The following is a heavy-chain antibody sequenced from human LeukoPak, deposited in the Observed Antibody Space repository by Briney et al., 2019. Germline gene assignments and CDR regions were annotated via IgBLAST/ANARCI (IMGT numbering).Heavy chain of an antibody. CDR3: ARDHIGYNYGPFDY. J-gene: IGHJ4*02. Sequence: ASVKVSCKASGYTFTTYAISWVRQAPGQGLEWMGWISAYNGNTNYAQKLQGRVTMTTDTSTSTAYMELRSLRSDDTAVYYCARDHIGYNYGPFDYWGQGTLVTVSS. CDR2: ISAYNGNT. V-gene: IGHV1-18*01. D-gene: IGHD5-18*01. CDR1: GYTFTTYA.